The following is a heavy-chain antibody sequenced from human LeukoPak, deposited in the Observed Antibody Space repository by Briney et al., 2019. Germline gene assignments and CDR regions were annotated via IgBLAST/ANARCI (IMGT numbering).Heavy chain of an antibody. V-gene: IGHV4-59*01. J-gene: IGHJ4*02. CDR2: IYYSGST. D-gene: IGHD3-22*01. CDR1: GGSISSYY. Sequence: SETLSLTCTVSGGSISSYYWSWIRQPPGKGLEWIGYIYYSGSTNYNPSLKSRVTISVDTSKNQFSLKLSSVTAADTAVYYCAGREDYYDSSGYYYWGQGTLVTVSS. CDR3: AGREDYYDSSGYYY.